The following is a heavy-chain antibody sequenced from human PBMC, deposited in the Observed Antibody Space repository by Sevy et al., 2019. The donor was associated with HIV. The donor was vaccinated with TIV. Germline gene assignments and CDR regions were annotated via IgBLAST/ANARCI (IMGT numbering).Heavy chain of an antibody. CDR1: GGSLSNYG. V-gene: IGHV1-69*10. CDR2: IIPRVGLA. Sequence: ASVKVSCKASGGSLSNYGMNWVRQAPGQGLEWTGGIIPRVGLANYAQKFQDRVTSTADESTRTVYIEVRRLKAEDTGVYYCASVRPCGGDCYFFDSWGQGTLVTVSS. CDR3: ASVRPCGGDCYFFDS. J-gene: IGHJ4*02. D-gene: IGHD2-21*01.